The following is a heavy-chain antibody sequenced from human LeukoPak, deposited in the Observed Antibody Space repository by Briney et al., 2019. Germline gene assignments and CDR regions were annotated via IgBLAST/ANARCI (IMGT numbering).Heavy chain of an antibody. D-gene: IGHD3-10*01. CDR2: INSDGSST. Sequence: GGSLRLSCAASGFTFSSYWMHWVRQAPGEGLVWVSFINSDGSSTGYADSVRGRFTVSRDNAKNTLYLYMNSLRVEDTAVYYCAFGTGREGYMDVWGKGTTVTVSS. CDR3: AFGTGREGYMDV. V-gene: IGHV3-74*01. CDR1: GFTFSSYW. J-gene: IGHJ6*03.